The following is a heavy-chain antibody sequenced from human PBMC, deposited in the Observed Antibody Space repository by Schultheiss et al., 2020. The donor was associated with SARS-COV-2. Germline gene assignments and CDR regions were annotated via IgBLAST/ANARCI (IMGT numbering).Heavy chain of an antibody. V-gene: IGHV4-59*08. CDR2: IYYSGST. CDR3: ARWGYCSSTSCETPHYYYGMDV. CDR1: GGSISSYY. D-gene: IGHD2-2*01. Sequence: SQTLSLTCTVSGGSISSYYWSWIRQPPGKGLEWIGYIYYSGSTNYNPSLKSRVTISVDTSKNQFSLKLSSVTAADTAVYYCARWGYCSSTSCETPHYYYGMDVWGQGTTVTVSS. J-gene: IGHJ6*02.